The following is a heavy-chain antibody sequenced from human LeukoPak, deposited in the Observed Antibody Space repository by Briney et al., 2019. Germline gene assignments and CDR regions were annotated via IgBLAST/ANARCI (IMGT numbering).Heavy chain of an antibody. V-gene: IGHV6-1*01. D-gene: IGHD6-19*01. J-gene: IGHJ4*02. CDR3: ARSSAWPDY. Sequence: SQTLSLTCAISGDSVSSNSAAWNWIRQSLSRGLESLGRTYYRSKWYNHYAASVKSRITINPDTSKNQFSLQLNSVTPEDTAVYYCARSSAWPDYWGQGTPVTVSS. CDR2: TYYRSKWYN. CDR1: GDSVSSNSAA.